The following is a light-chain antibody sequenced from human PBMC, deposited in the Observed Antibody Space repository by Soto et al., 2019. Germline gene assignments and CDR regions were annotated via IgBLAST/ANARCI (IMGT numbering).Light chain of an antibody. CDR1: QSVSSSY. CDR3: QQYGSSPTWT. J-gene: IGKJ1*01. V-gene: IGKV3-20*01. Sequence: EMVLTQSPGTLSLSPGERATLSCRASQSVSSSYLAWYQQKPGQAPRLLIYGASSRATGIPDRFSGSGSGTDFTLTISRLESEDSAVYYCQQYGSSPTWTFGQGTKVEIK. CDR2: GAS.